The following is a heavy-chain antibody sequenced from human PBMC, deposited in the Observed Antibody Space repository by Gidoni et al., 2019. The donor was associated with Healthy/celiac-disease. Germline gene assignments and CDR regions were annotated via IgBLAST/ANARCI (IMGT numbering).Heavy chain of an antibody. D-gene: IGHD5-12*01. J-gene: IGHJ4*02. CDR3: AKDIGDGYNSGGFDY. CDR2: ISWDGGST. V-gene: IGHV3-43*01. CDR1: GFTFDDYT. Sequence: EVQLVESGGVVVQPGGSLRLSCAASGFTFDDYTMHWVRQAPGKGLEWVSLISWDGGSTYYADSVKGRFTISRDNSKNSLYLQMNSLRTEDTALYYCAKDIGDGYNSGGFDYWGQGTLVTVSS.